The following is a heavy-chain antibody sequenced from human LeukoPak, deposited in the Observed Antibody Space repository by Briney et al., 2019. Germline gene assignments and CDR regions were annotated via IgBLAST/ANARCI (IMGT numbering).Heavy chain of an antibody. D-gene: IGHD2-2*01. CDR2: IYPGDSDT. V-gene: IGHV5-51*01. CDR1: GYSFTSYW. J-gene: IGHJ4*02. Sequence: GESLKISCKGSGYSFTSYWIGWVRQMPGKGLEWMGIIYPGDSDTRYSPSFQGQVTISADKSISTAYLQWSSLKASDTAMYYCARGYCSSTNCYGRYYFDYWGQGTLVTVSS. CDR3: ARGYCSSTNCYGRYYFDY.